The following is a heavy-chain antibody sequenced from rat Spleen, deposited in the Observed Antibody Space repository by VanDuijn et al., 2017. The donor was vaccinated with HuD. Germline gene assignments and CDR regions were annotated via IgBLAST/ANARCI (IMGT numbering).Heavy chain of an antibody. Sequence: EVQLQESGPGPVKVSESLSLTCSVTGHSITSSYRWNWIRKFPGNKLEWMGYINSAGTTNYNPSLKSRISITRDTSKNHFFLQVNSVSSEDTATYYCARSDGVHYYLPFADWGQGVMVTVSS. CDR2: INSAGTT. CDR3: ARSDGVHYYLPFAD. D-gene: IGHD1-1*01. V-gene: IGHV3-3*01. CDR1: GHSITSSYR. J-gene: IGHJ2*01.